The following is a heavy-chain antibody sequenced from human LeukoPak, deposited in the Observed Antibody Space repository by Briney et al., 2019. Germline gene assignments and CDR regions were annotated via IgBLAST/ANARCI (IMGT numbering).Heavy chain of an antibody. Sequence: GGSLRLSCAASGFTFSSYSMNWVRQAPGKGLEWVSYISSSSSTIYYADSVKGRFTISTDNAKNSLYLQINSLRAEDTAVYYCARDDAFDIWGQGTMVTVSS. CDR3: ARDDAFDI. CDR2: ISSSSSTI. J-gene: IGHJ3*02. V-gene: IGHV3-48*04. CDR1: GFTFSSYS.